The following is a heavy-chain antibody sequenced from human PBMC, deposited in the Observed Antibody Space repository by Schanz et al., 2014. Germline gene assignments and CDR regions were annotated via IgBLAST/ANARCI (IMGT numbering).Heavy chain of an antibody. D-gene: IGHD4-17*01. V-gene: IGHV3-66*01. CDR2: IYSGIGA. J-gene: IGHJ6*03. Sequence: EVQLVESGGGLVQPGGSLRLSCAASGFTVSSNHMSWVRQAPGKGLEWVSVIYSGIGAYYADSVKDRFTVSRDNSKNTVYLQMNRLRAEDTAVYYCARDGDRFYHNYYMDVWGKGTTVTVSS. CDR1: GFTVSSNH. CDR3: ARDGDRFYHNYYMDV.